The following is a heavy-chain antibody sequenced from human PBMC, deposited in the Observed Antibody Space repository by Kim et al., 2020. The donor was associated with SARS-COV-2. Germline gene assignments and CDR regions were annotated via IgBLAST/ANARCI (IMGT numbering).Heavy chain of an antibody. J-gene: IGHJ6*02. Sequence: YSGDAVKGRFTISRDNSKNTLYLQMNSLGAGDTAVYYCAKGRWLVNYGLYVCGQGTTVTVSS. V-gene: IGHV3-23*02. CDR3: AKGRWLVNYGLYV. D-gene: IGHD6-19*01.